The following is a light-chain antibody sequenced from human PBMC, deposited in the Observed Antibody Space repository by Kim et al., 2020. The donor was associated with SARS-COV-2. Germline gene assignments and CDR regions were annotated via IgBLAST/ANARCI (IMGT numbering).Light chain of an antibody. Sequence: LSPGEGASLSCRASQSVSSSYLAWYQQKPGQAPRLLIYGASSRATGIPDRFSGSGSGTDFTLTISRLEPEDFAVYYCQQYVSSLYTFGQGTKLEIK. V-gene: IGKV3-20*01. CDR3: QQYVSSLYT. CDR1: QSVSSSY. J-gene: IGKJ2*01. CDR2: GAS.